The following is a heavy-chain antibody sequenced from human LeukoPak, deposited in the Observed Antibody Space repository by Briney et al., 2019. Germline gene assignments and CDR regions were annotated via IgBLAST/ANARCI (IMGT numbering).Heavy chain of an antibody. D-gene: IGHD3-10*01. CDR2: IIPIFGTA. Sequence: SVKVSCKASGGTFSSYAISWVRQAPGQGLEWMGGIIPIFGTANYAQKFQGRVTITADESTSTAYMELSRLRSDDTAVYYCARDRALWFGELPGDYWGQGTLVTVSS. CDR3: ARDRALWFGELPGDY. CDR1: GGTFSSYA. J-gene: IGHJ4*02. V-gene: IGHV1-69*01.